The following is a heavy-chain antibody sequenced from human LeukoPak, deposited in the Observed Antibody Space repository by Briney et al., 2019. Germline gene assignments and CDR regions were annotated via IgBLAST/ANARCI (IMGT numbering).Heavy chain of an antibody. CDR2: IYYSGST. CDR3: ARGGTSDAFDI. CDR1: GGSIRSYY. J-gene: IGHJ3*02. Sequence: SETLSLTCTVSGGSIRSYYWSWIRQPPGKGLEWIGYIYYSGSTNYNPSLKSRVTISVDTSKNQFSLKLSSVTAADTAVYYCARGGTSDAFDIWGQGTMVTVSS. V-gene: IGHV4-59*08. D-gene: IGHD3-16*01.